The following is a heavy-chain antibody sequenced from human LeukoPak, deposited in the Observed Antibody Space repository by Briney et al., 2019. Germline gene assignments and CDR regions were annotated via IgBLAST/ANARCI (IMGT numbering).Heavy chain of an antibody. CDR2: ISSSSSYI. CDR1: GFTFSSYS. J-gene: IGHJ4*02. CDR3: AREMVRGVTALDY. V-gene: IGHV3-21*01. Sequence: GGSLRLSCAASGFTFSSYSMNWVRQAPGKGLEWVSSISSSSSYIYYADSVKGRFTISRDNAKNSLYLQMNSLRAEDTAVYYCAREMVRGVTALDYWGQGTLVTVSS. D-gene: IGHD3-10*01.